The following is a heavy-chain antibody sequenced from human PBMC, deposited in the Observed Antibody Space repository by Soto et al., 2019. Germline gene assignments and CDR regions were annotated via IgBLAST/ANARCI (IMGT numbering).Heavy chain of an antibody. Sequence: GGSLRLSCAASGFTVSSNYMSWVRQAPGKGLEWVSVIYSGGSTYYADSVKGRFTISRDNSKNTLYLQMNSLRAEDTAVYYCARFLGGLNPQYDILTGRKGAFDIWGQVTMVTVSS. D-gene: IGHD3-9*01. CDR2: IYSGGST. CDR1: GFTVSSNY. V-gene: IGHV3-53*01. J-gene: IGHJ3*02. CDR3: ARFLGGLNPQYDILTGRKGAFDI.